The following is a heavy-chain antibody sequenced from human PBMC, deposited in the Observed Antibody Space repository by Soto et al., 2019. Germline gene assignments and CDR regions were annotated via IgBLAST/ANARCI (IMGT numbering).Heavy chain of an antibody. J-gene: IGHJ5*02. D-gene: IGHD3-10*01. CDR3: ARDRSYYYGSGPFDP. CDR2: INSDGSST. V-gene: IGHV3-74*01. CDR1: GFTFSSYW. Sequence: GGSLRLSCAASGFTFSSYWMHWVRQAPGKGLVWVSRINSDGSSTSYADSVKGRFTISRDNAKNTLYLQMNSLRAEDTAVYYCARDRSYYYGSGPFDPWGQGTLVTVSS.